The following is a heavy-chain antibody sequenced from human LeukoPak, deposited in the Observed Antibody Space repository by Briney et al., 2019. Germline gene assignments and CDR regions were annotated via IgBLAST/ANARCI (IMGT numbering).Heavy chain of an antibody. Sequence: SETLSLTCTVSGGSISSSSYYWSWIRQPAGKGLEWIGRIYTSGSTIYNPSPKSRVTMSVDTSKNQFSLKLSSVTAADTAVYYCATLTTVVTAYYFDYWGQGTLVTVSS. CDR3: ATLTTVVTAYYFDY. D-gene: IGHD4-23*01. CDR2: IYTSGST. J-gene: IGHJ4*02. CDR1: GGSISSSSYY. V-gene: IGHV4-61*02.